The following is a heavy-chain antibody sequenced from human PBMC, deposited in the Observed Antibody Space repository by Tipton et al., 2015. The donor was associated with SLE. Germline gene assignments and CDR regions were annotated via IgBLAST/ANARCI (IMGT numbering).Heavy chain of an antibody. J-gene: IGHJ4*02. Sequence: TLSLTCTVSGGSISSSRYFWGWIRQPPGKGLEFIGSIYYSGSTYYKPSLKSRVTISADTSENQFSLKLTSVTAADTAMYYCAREAGDGMTTVDFDYWGQGTLVTGSS. V-gene: IGHV4-39*07. D-gene: IGHD4-11*01. CDR3: AREAGDGMTTVDFDY. CDR1: GGSISSSRYF. CDR2: IYYSGST.